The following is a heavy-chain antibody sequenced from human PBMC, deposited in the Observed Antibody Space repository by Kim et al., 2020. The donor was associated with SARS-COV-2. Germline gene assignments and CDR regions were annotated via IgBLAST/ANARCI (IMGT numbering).Heavy chain of an antibody. Sequence: KYSQKFQGRVTITRDTSASTAYMELSSLRSEDTAVYYCATTDSSGWYFLDWGQGTLVTVSS. CDR3: ATTDSSGWYFLD. J-gene: IGHJ4*02. D-gene: IGHD6-19*01. V-gene: IGHV1-3*01.